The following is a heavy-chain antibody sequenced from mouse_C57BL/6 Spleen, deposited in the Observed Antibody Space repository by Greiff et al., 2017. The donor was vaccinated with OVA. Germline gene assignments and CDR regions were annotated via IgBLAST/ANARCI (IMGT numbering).Heavy chain of an antibody. CDR2: IWGGGST. D-gene: IGHD2-4*01. V-gene: IGHV2-9*01. CDR1: GFSLTSYG. Sequence: VMLVESGPGLVAPSQSLSITCTVSGFSLTSYGVDWVRQPPGKGLEWLGVIWGGGSTNYNSALMSSRSISKDNSKSQVFVKMNSLQTDDTAMYYCAKHESYEYDGGYAMDYWGQGTSVTVSS. CDR3: AKHESYEYDGGYAMDY. J-gene: IGHJ4*01.